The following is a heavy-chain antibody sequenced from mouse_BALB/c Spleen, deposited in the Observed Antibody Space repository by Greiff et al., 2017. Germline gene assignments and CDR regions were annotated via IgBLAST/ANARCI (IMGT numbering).Heavy chain of an antibody. CDR3: AIYRYDGDGYYFDY. CDR1: GYSITSDYA. Sequence: EVQLQESGPGLVKPSQSLSLTCTVTGYSITSDYAWNWIRQFPGNKLEWMGYISYSGSTSYNPSLKSRISITRDTSKNQFFLQLNSVTTEDTATYYCAIYRYDGDGYYFDYWGQGTTLTVSS. J-gene: IGHJ2*01. D-gene: IGHD2-14*01. V-gene: IGHV3-2*02. CDR2: ISYSGST.